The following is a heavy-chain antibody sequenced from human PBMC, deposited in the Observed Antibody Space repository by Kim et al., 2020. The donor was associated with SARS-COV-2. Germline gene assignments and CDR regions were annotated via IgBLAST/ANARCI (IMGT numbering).Heavy chain of an antibody. J-gene: IGHJ4*02. D-gene: IGHD6-19*01. CDR3: ARGAEQWLVTPQFDY. Sequence: QKFQGRVTITADEATSTAYMELSSLRSEDTAVYYCARGAEQWLVTPQFDYWGQGTLVTVSS. V-gene: IGHV1-69*01.